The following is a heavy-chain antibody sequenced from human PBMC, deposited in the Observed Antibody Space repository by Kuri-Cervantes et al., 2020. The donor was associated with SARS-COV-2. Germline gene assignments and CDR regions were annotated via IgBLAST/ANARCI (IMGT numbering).Heavy chain of an antibody. V-gene: IGHV3-23*01. CDR3: AREGYYDSSAKAGFDY. CDR2: ISSSGGCT. CDR1: RFTFNS. Sequence: GESLKISCVASRFTFNSWVRQAPGKGLEWVSGISSSGGCTYYVDSMKGRFTISRDNSKNTLYLQMNSLRAEDTAVYYCAREGYYDSSAKAGFDYWGQGTLVTVSS. J-gene: IGHJ4*02. D-gene: IGHD3-22*01.